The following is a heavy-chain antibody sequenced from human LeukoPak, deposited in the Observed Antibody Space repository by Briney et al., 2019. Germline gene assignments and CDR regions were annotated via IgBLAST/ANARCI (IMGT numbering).Heavy chain of an antibody. CDR3: ARGLGHYGSGSYYTP. V-gene: IGHV4-34*01. CDR2: INHSGST. Sequence: SETLSLTCAVYGGSFSGYYWSWIRQPPGKGLEWIGEINHSGSTYYNPYLKSRVTISVDTSKNQFSLKLSSVTAADTAVYYCARGLGHYGSGSYYTPWGQGTLVTVSS. CDR1: GGSFSGYY. D-gene: IGHD3-10*01. J-gene: IGHJ5*02.